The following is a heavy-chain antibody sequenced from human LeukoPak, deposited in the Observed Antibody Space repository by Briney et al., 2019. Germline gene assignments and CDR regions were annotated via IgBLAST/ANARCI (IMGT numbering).Heavy chain of an antibody. CDR2: ISYDGSNK. CDR1: GFTFSNHA. Sequence: GRSLRPSCAASGFTFSNHAMHWVRQAPGKGLEWVAIISYDGSNKYYAESVKGRFTISKDNSKNTLYLQLDNLTVDDTAVYYCGRGGSGSYYYYYYYMDVWGKGTTVTVSS. D-gene: IGHD3-10*01. CDR3: GRGGSGSYYYYYYYMDV. V-gene: IGHV3-30*01. J-gene: IGHJ6*03.